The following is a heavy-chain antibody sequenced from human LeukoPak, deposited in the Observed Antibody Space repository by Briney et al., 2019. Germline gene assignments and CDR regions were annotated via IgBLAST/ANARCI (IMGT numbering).Heavy chain of an antibody. Sequence: SETLSLTCTVSGGSISSGSYYWSWIRQPAGKGLEWIGRIYTSGSTNYNPSLKSRVTISVDTSKNQFSLKLGSVTAADTAVYYCARVLYGDYDYWGQGTLVTVSS. CDR1: GGSISSGSYY. J-gene: IGHJ4*02. D-gene: IGHD4-17*01. CDR3: ARVLYGDYDY. V-gene: IGHV4-61*02. CDR2: IYTSGST.